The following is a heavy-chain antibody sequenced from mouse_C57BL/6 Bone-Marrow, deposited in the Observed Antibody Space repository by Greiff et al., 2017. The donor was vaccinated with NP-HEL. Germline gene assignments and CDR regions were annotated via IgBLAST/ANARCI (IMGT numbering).Heavy chain of an antibody. CDR3: AREGSFYYYGSSFFDY. V-gene: IGHV1-55*01. Sequence: VQLQQPGAELVKPGASVKMSCKASGYTFTSYWITWVKQRPGQGLEWIGDIYPGSGSTNYNEKFKSKATLTVDTSSSTAYMQFSSLTSEDSAVYYCAREGSFYYYGSSFFDYWGQGTTLTVSS. J-gene: IGHJ2*01. CDR2: IYPGSGST. D-gene: IGHD1-1*01. CDR1: GYTFTSYW.